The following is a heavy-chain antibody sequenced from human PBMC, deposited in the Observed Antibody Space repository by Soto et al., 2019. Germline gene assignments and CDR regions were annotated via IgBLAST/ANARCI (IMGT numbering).Heavy chain of an antibody. CDR2: IWYDGSTK. Sequence: QLVESGGGVVQPGRSLRLSCAASGFTFSSYGMHWVRQAPGKGLEWVAVIWYDGSTKYYADSVKGRFTISRDNSKNTVYLRMNSLRAEDTAVYYCAREGPFSSSWYACSWFDPWGQGNLVRVSS. J-gene: IGHJ5*02. D-gene: IGHD6-13*01. CDR3: AREGPFSSSWYACSWFDP. CDR1: GFTFSSYG. V-gene: IGHV3-33*01.